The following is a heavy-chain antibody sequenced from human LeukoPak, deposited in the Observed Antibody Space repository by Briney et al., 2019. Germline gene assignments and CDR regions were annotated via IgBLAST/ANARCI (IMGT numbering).Heavy chain of an antibody. J-gene: IGHJ4*02. CDR2: IYSGGSI. CDR3: ARDPSRGLYYFDH. V-gene: IGHV3-53*01. CDR1: GLIVSSNY. Sequence: PGGSLRLSCAASGLIVSSNYMSWVRQAPGKGLEWVSVIYSGGSIYYADSVKGRFTISRDNSKNTLYLQMNSLRAEDTAVYYCARDPSRGLYYFDHGGQGTLVTVSS. D-gene: IGHD3/OR15-3a*01.